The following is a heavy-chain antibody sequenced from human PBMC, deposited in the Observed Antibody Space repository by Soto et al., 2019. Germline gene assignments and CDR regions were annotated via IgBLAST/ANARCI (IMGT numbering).Heavy chain of an antibody. J-gene: IGHJ6*02. CDR3: ARGHIGSGWPVDYYYYGMDV. D-gene: IGHD6-19*01. CDR1: GFTFSSYW. Sequence: GGSLRLSCAASGFTFSSYWMSWVRQAPGKGLEWVANIKQDGSEKYYVDSVKGRFTISRDNAKNSLYLQMNSLRAEDTAVYYCARGHIGSGWPVDYYYYGMDVWGQGTTVTVSS. CDR2: IKQDGSEK. V-gene: IGHV3-7*03.